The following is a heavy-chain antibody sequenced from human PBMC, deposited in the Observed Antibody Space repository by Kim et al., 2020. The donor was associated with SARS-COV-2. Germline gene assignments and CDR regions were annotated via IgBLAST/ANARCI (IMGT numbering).Heavy chain of an antibody. D-gene: IGHD3-9*01. CDR3: AKGSSAGKGDVLTGFYVPYYFDY. CDR2: IGGSGRTT. CDR1: EFPFSNYV. V-gene: IGHV3-23*01. J-gene: IGHJ4*02. Sequence: GGSLRLSCAASEFPFSNYVMNWVRQAPGQGLEWVSGIGGSGRTTQYADSVKGRFTISRDNSKNSLFLQMNSLRAEDTAVYYCAKGSSAGKGDVLTGFYVPYYFDYWGQGTVVTVSS.